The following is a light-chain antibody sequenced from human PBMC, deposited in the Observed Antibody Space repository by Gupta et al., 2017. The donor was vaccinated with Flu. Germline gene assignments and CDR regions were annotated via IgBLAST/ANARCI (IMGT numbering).Light chain of an antibody. Sequence: EIVLTQSPGTLSLSPGERATRSCRASQFFRSDYLAWYQQKPGQAPRLLIYGASSRAPDIPDRFSGSGSGTEFTLTIIRLEPEDFAVYYCLQESTSPCTFGQGTKLEI. CDR1: QFFRSDY. V-gene: IGKV3-20*01. J-gene: IGKJ2*02. CDR3: LQESTSPCT. CDR2: GAS.